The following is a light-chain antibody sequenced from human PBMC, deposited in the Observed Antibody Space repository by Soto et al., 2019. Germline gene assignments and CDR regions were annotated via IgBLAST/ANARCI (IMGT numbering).Light chain of an antibody. CDR1: TSTIVNNY. CDR3: AAWDDSRSGTWV. Sequence: QSVLTQQPSASVTPGQRVTISCSGSTSTIVNNYVYWYLQLPGTAPKLLVYRSNQRPSAVPDRFSGSKSGTSASLAISGLRSEDEADYYCAAWDDSRSGTWVFGGGTKLTVL. V-gene: IGLV1-47*01. J-gene: IGLJ3*02. CDR2: RSN.